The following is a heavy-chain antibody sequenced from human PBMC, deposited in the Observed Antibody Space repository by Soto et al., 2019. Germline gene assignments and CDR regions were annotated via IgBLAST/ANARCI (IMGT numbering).Heavy chain of an antibody. J-gene: IGHJ4*02. CDR3: ARAMTTVTFYYFDY. CDR2: INHSGST. CDR1: GGSFSGYY. Sequence: SETLSLTCAVYGGSFSGYYWSWIRQPPGKGLEWIGEINHSGSTNYNPSLKSRVTISVDTSKNQFSLKLSSVTAADTAVYYCARAMTTVTFYYFDYWGQGNLVTVSS. V-gene: IGHV4-34*01. D-gene: IGHD4-17*01.